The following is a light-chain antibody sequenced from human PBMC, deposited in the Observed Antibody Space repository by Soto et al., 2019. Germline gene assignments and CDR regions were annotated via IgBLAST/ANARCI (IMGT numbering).Light chain of an antibody. CDR1: QSVSSSS. J-gene: IGKJ2*01. V-gene: IGKV3-20*01. CDR3: QQFGRSPYT. Sequence: EIVLTQSPGTLSLSPGERATLSCRASQSVSSSSLAWYQQKPGQAPRLLIYGASSRATGIPDRFSGSGSGTDFTLAISRLEPEDFAVFYCQQFGRSPYTVGQGPKLEIK. CDR2: GAS.